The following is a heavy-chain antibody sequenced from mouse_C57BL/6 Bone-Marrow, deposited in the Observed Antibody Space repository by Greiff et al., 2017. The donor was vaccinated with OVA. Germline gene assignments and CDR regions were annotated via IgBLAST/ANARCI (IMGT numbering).Heavy chain of an antibody. CDR2: ILPSIGRT. CDR1: DSEVFPIAY. J-gene: IGHJ1*03. Sequence: VQLQESGSELRSPGSSVKLSCKDFDSEVFPIAYMSWVRQKPGHGFEWIGGILPSIGRTIYGEKFEDKATLDADTLSNTAYLELNSLTSEDSAIYYCARLYGSSYWYFDVWGTGTTVTVSS. D-gene: IGHD1-1*01. V-gene: IGHV15-2*01. CDR3: ARLYGSSYWYFDV.